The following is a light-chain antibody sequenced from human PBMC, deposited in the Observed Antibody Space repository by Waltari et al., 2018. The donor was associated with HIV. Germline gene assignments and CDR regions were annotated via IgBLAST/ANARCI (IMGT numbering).Light chain of an antibody. Sequence: SALTQSHSASRSPGHSVHGSCPRANGAISAYTYVFWYLQHSDRPPKLIIFEVTKRPSRVPERFSGSKSGNTASLFVSGLQPEDEATYFCSSFAGTHKLFGGGTKLTVL. J-gene: IGLJ2*01. CDR2: EVT. V-gene: IGLV2-8*01. CDR3: SSFAGTHKL. CDR1: NGAISAYTY.